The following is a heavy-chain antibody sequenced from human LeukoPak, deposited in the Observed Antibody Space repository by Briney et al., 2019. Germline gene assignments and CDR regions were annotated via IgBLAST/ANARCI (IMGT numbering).Heavy chain of an antibody. J-gene: IGHJ4*02. CDR3: TRNTGSYFNFDY. V-gene: IGHV3-73*01. D-gene: IGHD1-26*01. CDR1: GFTFSGSA. Sequence: PGGSLKLSCAASGFTFSGSAMHWVRQASGKGLEWVGRIRSKANSYATAYAASVKGRFTISRDDSKNTAYLQMNSLKTEDTAVYYCTRNTGSYFNFDYGGQGTLVTVSS. CDR2: IRSKANSYAT.